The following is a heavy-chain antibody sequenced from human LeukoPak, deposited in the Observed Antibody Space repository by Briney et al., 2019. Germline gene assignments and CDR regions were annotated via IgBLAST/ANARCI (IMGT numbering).Heavy chain of an antibody. V-gene: IGHV1-8*01. D-gene: IGHD3-9*01. Sequence: ASVKVSCKASGYTFTSYDINWVRQATGQGLEWMGWMNPNSGNTGYAQKFQGRDTMTRNTSISTAYMELSSLRSEDTAVYYCARTSKRLRYFDWLPWFDPWGQGTLVTVSS. CDR1: GYTFTSYD. J-gene: IGHJ5*02. CDR2: MNPNSGNT. CDR3: ARTSKRLRYFDWLPWFDP.